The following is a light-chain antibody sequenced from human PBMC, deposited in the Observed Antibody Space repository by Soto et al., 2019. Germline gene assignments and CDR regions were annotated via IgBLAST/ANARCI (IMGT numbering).Light chain of an antibody. CDR3: CSYAGSYSWV. V-gene: IGLV2-11*01. J-gene: IGLJ3*02. Sequence: QSVLTQPRSVSGSPGQSVTISCTGSSSDIGVYKYVSWYQQHPGKAPKVMIYDVSERPSGVPDRFSGSKSGKTASLTISGLQAEDEADYYCCSYAGSYSWVFGGGTKVTVL. CDR2: DVS. CDR1: SSDIGVYKY.